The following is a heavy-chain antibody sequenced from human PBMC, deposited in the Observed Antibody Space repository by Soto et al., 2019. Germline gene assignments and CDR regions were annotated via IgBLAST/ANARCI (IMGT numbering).Heavy chain of an antibody. J-gene: IGHJ4*02. CDR1: GSSISSYY. V-gene: IGHV4-59*01. CDR2: IYYSGST. D-gene: IGHD2-15*01. Sequence: ASETLSLTCTVSGSSISSYYWSWIRQPPGKGLEWIGYIYYSGSTNYNPSLKSRVTISVDTSKNQFSLKLSPVTAADTAVYYCARALYCSGGSCSTGFDYWGQGTLVTVSS. CDR3: ARALYCSGGSCSTGFDY.